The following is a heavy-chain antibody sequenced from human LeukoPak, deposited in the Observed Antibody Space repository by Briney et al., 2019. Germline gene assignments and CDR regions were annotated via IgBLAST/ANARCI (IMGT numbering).Heavy chain of an antibody. CDR1: GYTFTSYY. J-gene: IGHJ4*02. Sequence: ASVKVSCKASGYTFTSYYMHWVRQAPGQGLEWMGWISAYNGNTNSAQKLQDRVTMTTDTSTSTAYMELRSLRSDDTAVYYCARVSGDPGPHFDYWGQGTLVTVSS. CDR2: ISAYNGNT. V-gene: IGHV1-18*04. CDR3: ARVSGDPGPHFDY. D-gene: IGHD4-17*01.